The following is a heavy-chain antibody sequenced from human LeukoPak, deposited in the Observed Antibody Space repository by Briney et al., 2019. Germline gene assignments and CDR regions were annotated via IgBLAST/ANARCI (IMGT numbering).Heavy chain of an antibody. J-gene: IGHJ4*02. CDR2: ISGNGGST. CDR1: GFTFSSYA. CDR3: AKADIYCSSTSCLYFDY. D-gene: IGHD2-2*01. V-gene: IGHV3-23*01. Sequence: TGGSLRLSCAASGFTFSSYAMSWVRQAPGKGLEWVSAISGNGGSTYYADSVKGRFTISRDNSKNTLYLQMNSLRAEDTAVYYCAKADIYCSSTSCLYFDYWGQGTLVTVSS.